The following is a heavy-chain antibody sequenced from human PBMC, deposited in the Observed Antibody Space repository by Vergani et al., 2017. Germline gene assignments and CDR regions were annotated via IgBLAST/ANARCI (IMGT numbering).Heavy chain of an antibody. V-gene: IGHV3-7*03. CDR2: IKQDGSEK. J-gene: IGHJ6*02. CDR3: ARSPTPYDFWRGYYPYYYYGMDV. D-gene: IGHD3-3*01. Sequence: EVQLVESGGGLVQPGGSLRLSCAASGFPFSSYWMSWVRQAPGKGLEWVANIKQDGSEKYYVDSVKGRVTISRDNAKNSLYLRRNSLRAEDTAVYYCARSPTPYDFWRGYYPYYYYGMDVWGQGTTVTVSS. CDR1: GFPFSSYW.